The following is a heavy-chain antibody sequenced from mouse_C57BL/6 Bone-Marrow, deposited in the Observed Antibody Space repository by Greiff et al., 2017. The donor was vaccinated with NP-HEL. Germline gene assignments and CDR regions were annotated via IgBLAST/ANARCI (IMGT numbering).Heavy chain of an antibody. J-gene: IGHJ2*01. CDR1: GYTFTSYW. CDR2: IDPSDSYT. CDR3: ARRDYYGTY. D-gene: IGHD1-1*01. V-gene: IGHV1-69*01. Sequence: VQLQQPGAELVMPGASVKLSCKASGYTFTSYWMPWVKQRPGQGLEWIGEIDPSDSYTNYNQKFKGKSTLTVDKSSSTAYMQLSSLTSEDAAVYYCARRDYYGTYWGQGTTLTVSS.